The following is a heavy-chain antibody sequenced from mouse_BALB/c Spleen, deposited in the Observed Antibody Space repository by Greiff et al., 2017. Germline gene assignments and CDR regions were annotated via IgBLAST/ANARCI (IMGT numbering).Heavy chain of an antibody. D-gene: IGHD1-1*01. CDR2: IWSGGST. CDR1: GFSLTSYG. J-gene: IGHJ4*01. V-gene: IGHV2-2*02. CDR3: ARITTVPYAMDY. Sequence: QVQLQQSGPGLVQPSQSLSITCTVSGFSLTSYGVHWVRQSPGKGLEWLGVIWSGGSTDYNAAFISRLSISKDNSKSQVFLKMNSLQANDTAIYYCARITTVPYAMDYWGQGTSVTVSS.